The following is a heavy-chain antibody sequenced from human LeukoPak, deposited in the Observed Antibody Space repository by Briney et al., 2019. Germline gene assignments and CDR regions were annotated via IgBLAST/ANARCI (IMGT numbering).Heavy chain of an antibody. CDR3: ARVGAPGTADY. Sequence: PGGSLRLSCAASGFTFNNAWLSWIRQAPGKGLEGVANIDQDGSEKYYVDSVKGRFTISRDNAKNSLYLQMNSLRVEDTAVYYCARVGAPGTADYWGQGTLVTVSS. V-gene: IGHV3-7*01. CDR2: IDQDGSEK. J-gene: IGHJ4*02. D-gene: IGHD6-13*01. CDR1: GFTFNNAW.